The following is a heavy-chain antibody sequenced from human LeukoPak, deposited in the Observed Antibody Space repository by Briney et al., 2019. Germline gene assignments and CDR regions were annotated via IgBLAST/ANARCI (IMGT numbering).Heavy chain of an antibody. Sequence: PSETLSLTCTVSGGSISSYYWSWIRQPPGKGLEWIGEINHSGSTNYNPSLKSRVTISVVTSKNQFSLKLSSVTAADTAVYYCARVKLRYFDWLSHFDYWGQGTLVTVSS. CDR3: ARVKLRYFDWLSHFDY. D-gene: IGHD3-9*01. CDR1: GGSISSYY. J-gene: IGHJ4*02. V-gene: IGHV4-34*01. CDR2: INHSGST.